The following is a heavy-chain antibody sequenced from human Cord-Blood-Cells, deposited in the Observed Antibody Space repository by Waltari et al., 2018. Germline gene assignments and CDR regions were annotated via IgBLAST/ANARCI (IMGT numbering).Heavy chain of an antibody. D-gene: IGHD3-9*01. CDR1: GFTFSRYS. Sequence: EVQLVESGGGLVKPGGSLRLSCAASGFTFSRYSMHCVRQAPGKGLEWVSSISSSSSYIYYADSVKGRFTISRDNAKNSLYLQMNSLRAEDTAVYYCVRGGTGSANFDYWGQGTLVTVSS. CDR2: ISSSSSYI. CDR3: VRGGTGSANFDY. V-gene: IGHV3-21*01. J-gene: IGHJ4*02.